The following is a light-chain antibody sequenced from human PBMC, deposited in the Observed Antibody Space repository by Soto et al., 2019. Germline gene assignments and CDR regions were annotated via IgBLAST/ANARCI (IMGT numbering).Light chain of an antibody. CDR1: SSDVGAYNF. CDR3: SSYVGATTYV. CDR2: EVT. J-gene: IGLJ1*01. Sequence: QSALTQPASVSGSPGQSITISCTGSSSDVGAYNFVSWYQHHPGRAPKLILYEVTTRPSGVSSRFSGSKSGNTASLTISGLQADDEATYYCSSYVGATTYVFGTGTKLTVL. V-gene: IGLV2-14*01.